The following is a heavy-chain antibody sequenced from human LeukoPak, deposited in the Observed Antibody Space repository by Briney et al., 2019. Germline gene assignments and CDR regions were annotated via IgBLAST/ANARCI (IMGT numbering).Heavy chain of an antibody. D-gene: IGHD1-26*01. CDR1: GFTFSNYA. CDR3: ARDLRIVSGSYLDY. CDR2: ISGSGGNT. J-gene: IGHJ4*02. V-gene: IGHV3-23*01. Sequence: GGSLRLSCAASGFTFSNYAINWVRQAPGKGLEWVSSISGSGGNTYYADSVKGRFISPRDNTKNSLYLQTNSLRAEDTAIYYCARDLRIVSGSYLDYWGQGTLVTVSS.